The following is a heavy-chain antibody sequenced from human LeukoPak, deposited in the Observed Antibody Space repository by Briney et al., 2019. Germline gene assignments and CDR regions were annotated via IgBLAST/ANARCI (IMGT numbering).Heavy chain of an antibody. Sequence: SVKVSCKASGGTFSSYAISWVRQAPGQGLEWMGGIIPIFGTANYAQKFQGRVTITTDESTSTAYMELSSLRSEDTAVYYCARYYGSSGYSGWAFDIWGQGTMVTVSS. J-gene: IGHJ3*02. CDR1: GGTFSSYA. V-gene: IGHV1-69*05. CDR2: IIPIFGTA. D-gene: IGHD3-22*01. CDR3: ARYYGSSGYSGWAFDI.